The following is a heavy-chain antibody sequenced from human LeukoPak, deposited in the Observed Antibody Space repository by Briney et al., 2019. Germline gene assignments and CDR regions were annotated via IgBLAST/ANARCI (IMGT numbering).Heavy chain of an antibody. D-gene: IGHD1-26*01. CDR1: GYTFTGYY. J-gene: IGHJ6*02. CDR2: INPNSGGT. V-gene: IGHV1-2*02. CDR3: ARDPGCYFYYYYGMGV. Sequence: ASVKVSCKASGYTFTGYYMHWVRQAPGQGLEWMGWINPNSGGTNYAQKFQGRVTRTRDTSISTAYMELSRLRCDDTAVYYCARDPGCYFYYYYGMGVWGQGTTVTFSS.